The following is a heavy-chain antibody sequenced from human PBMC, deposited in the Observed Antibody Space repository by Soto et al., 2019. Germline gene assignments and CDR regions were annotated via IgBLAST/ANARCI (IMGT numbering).Heavy chain of an antibody. D-gene: IGHD2-15*01. CDR2: IWYDGSKK. CDR1: GFTFSSYG. J-gene: IGHJ4*02. V-gene: IGHV3-33*01. Sequence: QVQLVESGGGVVQPGRSLRLSCAASGFTFSSYGMHWVRQAPGKGLEWVARIWYDGSKKYYADSVKGRFTISRDDSKNTLNLQMNSLRAEDTAVYHCARDLGTYPGSYFDYWGQGTLVTVSS. CDR3: ARDLGTYPGSYFDY.